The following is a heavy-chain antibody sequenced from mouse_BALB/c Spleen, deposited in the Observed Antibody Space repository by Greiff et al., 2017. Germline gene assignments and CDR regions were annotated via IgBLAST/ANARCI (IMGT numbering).Heavy chain of an antibody. CDR2: ISYSGST. CDR1: GDSITSGY. CDR3: ARYYGSSLFFDY. V-gene: IGHV3-8*02. J-gene: IGHJ2*01. D-gene: IGHD1-1*01. Sequence: EVKLLESGPSLVKPSQTLSLTCSVTGDSITSGYWNWIRKFPGNKLEYMGYISYSGSTYYNPSLKSRISITRDTSKNQYYLQLNSVTTEDTATYYCARYYGSSLFFDYWGQGTTLTVSS.